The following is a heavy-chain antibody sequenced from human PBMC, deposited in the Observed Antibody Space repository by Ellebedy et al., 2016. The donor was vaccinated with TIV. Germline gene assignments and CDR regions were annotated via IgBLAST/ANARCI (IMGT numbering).Heavy chain of an antibody. V-gene: IGHV3-33*03. CDR1: GFTFNHYG. D-gene: IGHD3-10*01. CDR3: ATDRGEGGLPSFFDS. J-gene: IGHJ4*02. Sequence: GESLKISCVASGFTFNHYGMVWFRRPPGTGLEWVAGLSPDGFTEYYADSVRGRFTISRDNAKNSLSLQMDSLRAEDTAVYYCATDRGEGGLPSFFDSWGQGTLVTVST. CDR2: LSPDGFTE.